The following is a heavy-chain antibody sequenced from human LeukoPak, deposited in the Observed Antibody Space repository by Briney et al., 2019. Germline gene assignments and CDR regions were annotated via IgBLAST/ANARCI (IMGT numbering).Heavy chain of an antibody. CDR1: GGSISSGSYY. D-gene: IGHD3-22*01. CDR3: AREYDSTAYRHFDY. J-gene: IGHJ4*02. Sequence: PSQTLSLTCTVSGGSISSGSYYWSWIRQPAGKGLEWIGRIYTSGSTNYNPSLKSRVTISVDTSKNQFSLKLSSVTAADTAVYYCAREYDSTAYRHFDYWGQGTLVTVSS. V-gene: IGHV4-61*02. CDR2: IYTSGST.